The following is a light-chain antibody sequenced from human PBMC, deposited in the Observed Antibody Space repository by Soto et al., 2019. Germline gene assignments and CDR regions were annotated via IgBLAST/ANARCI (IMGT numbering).Light chain of an antibody. Sequence: QSALTQPASVSGSPGQSITISCTGTSSDVGTRNFVSWYKQHPGKAPKLMIYQVTNRPSGVSNRFSGSKSGNTASLTISGLQAEDEADYYCSSYTDSTNYVFGTGTKPTVL. CDR2: QVT. CDR1: SSDVGTRNF. J-gene: IGLJ1*01. CDR3: SSYTDSTNYV. V-gene: IGLV2-14*01.